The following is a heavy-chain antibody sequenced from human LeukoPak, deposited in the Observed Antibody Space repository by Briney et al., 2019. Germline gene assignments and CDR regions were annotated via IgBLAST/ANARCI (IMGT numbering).Heavy chain of an antibody. Sequence: PSETLSLTCAVYGGSFSGYYWSWIRQPPGKGLEWIGEINHSGSTNYNPSLKSRVTISVDTSKNQFSLKLSSVTAADTAVYYCARLVATIGYYYYGMDAWGQGTTVTVSS. D-gene: IGHD5-12*01. CDR2: INHSGST. J-gene: IGHJ6*02. CDR3: ARLVATIGYYYYGMDA. CDR1: GGSFSGYY. V-gene: IGHV4-34*01.